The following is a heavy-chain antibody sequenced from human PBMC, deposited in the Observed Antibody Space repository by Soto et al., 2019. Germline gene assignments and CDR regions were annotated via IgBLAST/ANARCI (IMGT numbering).Heavy chain of an antibody. Sequence: GGSLRLSCAASGFTFSSYAMSWVRQAPGKGLEWVSAISGSGGSTYYADSVKGRFTISRDNSKNTLYLQMNSLRAEDTAVYYCAKDYYYDSSGYNYYYYGMDVWGQGTTVTVSS. D-gene: IGHD3-22*01. J-gene: IGHJ6*02. V-gene: IGHV3-23*01. CDR1: GFTFSSYA. CDR3: AKDYYYDSSGYNYYYYGMDV. CDR2: ISGSGGST.